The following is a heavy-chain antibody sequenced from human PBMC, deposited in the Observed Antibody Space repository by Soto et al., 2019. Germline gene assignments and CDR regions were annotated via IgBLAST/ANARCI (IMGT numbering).Heavy chain of an antibody. V-gene: IGHV3-30-3*01. D-gene: IGHD3-10*01. Sequence: GGSLRLSCAASGFTFSSYAMHWVRQAPGKGLEWVAVISYDGSNKYYADSVKGRFTISRDNSKNTLYLQMNSLRAEDTAVYYCARDRGAIIYYYYGMDVWGQGTTVTVSS. J-gene: IGHJ6*02. CDR1: GFTFSSYA. CDR3: ARDRGAIIYYYYGMDV. CDR2: ISYDGSNK.